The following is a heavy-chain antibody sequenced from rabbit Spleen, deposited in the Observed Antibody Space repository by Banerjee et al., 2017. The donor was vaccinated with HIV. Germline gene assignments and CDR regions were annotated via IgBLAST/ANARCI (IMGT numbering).Heavy chain of an antibody. CDR2: IAPGDGRA. D-gene: IGHD1-1*01. V-gene: IGHV1S47*01. CDR1: GFDFSSYY. Sequence: QEQLVESGGGLVQPEGSLTLTCKASGFDFSSYYMGWVRQAPGKGLEWIGWIAPGDGRADYANWVNGRFTISRENTQNTVSLQMNSLTAADTATYFCARVGYYDLNLWGPGTLVTVS. CDR3: ARVGYYDLNL. J-gene: IGHJ4*01.